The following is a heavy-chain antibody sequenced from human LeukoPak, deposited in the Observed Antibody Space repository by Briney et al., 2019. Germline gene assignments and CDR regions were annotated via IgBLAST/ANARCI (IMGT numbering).Heavy chain of an antibody. CDR1: GGSISSGDYY. D-gene: IGHD2-2*01. Sequence: SQTLSLTCTVSGGSISSGDYYWSWIRQPPGKGLEWIGYIYYSGSTYYNPSLKSRVTISVDTSKNQFSLKLSSVTAADTAVYYCARVLRDIVVVPAAIGFDYWGQGTLVTVSS. V-gene: IGHV4-30-4*08. CDR3: ARVLRDIVVVPAAIGFDY. CDR2: IYYSGST. J-gene: IGHJ4*02.